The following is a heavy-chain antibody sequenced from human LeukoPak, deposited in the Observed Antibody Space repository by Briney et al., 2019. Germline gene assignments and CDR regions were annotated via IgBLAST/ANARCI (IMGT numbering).Heavy chain of an antibody. J-gene: IGHJ5*02. CDR2: INAGNGNT. V-gene: IGHV1-3*01. CDR3: ARELVRGNRFDP. D-gene: IGHD3-10*01. CDR1: GYTFTSYA. Sequence: ASVKVSCKASGYTFTSYAMHWVRQAPGQRLEWMGWINAGNGNTKYSQKFQGRVTITRDTSASTAYMELSSLGSEDTAVYCCARELVRGNRFDPWGQGTLVTVSS.